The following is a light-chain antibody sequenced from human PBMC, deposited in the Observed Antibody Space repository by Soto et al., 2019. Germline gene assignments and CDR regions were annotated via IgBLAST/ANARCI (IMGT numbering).Light chain of an antibody. CDR3: QHYNNWPPGIT. CDR2: DIS. Sequence: ETVMTQSPGTLSVSLGERATLSCRVSQSVSIHLAWYQQKPGQAPRLLMYDISNRATGIPARFSGSGSGTEFTLTISSLQSEDFAVYYCQHYNNWPPGITFGQGTRLEIK. J-gene: IGKJ5*01. CDR1: QSVSIH. V-gene: IGKV3D-15*01.